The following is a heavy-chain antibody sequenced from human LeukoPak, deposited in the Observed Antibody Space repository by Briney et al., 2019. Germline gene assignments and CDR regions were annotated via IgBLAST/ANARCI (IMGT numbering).Heavy chain of an antibody. J-gene: IGHJ4*02. CDR3: ARQQGRDGYNYDY. V-gene: IGHV3-21*01. D-gene: IGHD5-24*01. CDR2: ISSSCSYI. CDR1: GFTFSSYS. Sequence: PGGSLRPSCAASGFTFSSYSMNWVRQAPGKGLEWVSSISSSCSYIYYADSVKGRFTISRDNAKNSLYLQMNSLRAEDTAVYYCARQQGRDGYNYDYWGQGTLVTVSS.